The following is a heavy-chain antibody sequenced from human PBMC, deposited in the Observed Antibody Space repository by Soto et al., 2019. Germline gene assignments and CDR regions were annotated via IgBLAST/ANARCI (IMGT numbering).Heavy chain of an antibody. J-gene: IGHJ1*01. V-gene: IGHV3-33*01. CDR3: ARDLYSSGWYFQH. CDR2: IWYDGSNK. D-gene: IGHD6-19*01. CDR1: GFTFSSYG. Sequence: PGGSLRLSCAASGFTFSSYGMHWVRQAPGKGLEWVAVIWYDGSNKYYADSVKGRFTISRDNSKNTLYLQMNSLRAEDTAVYYCARDLYSSGWYFQHWGQGTLVTASS.